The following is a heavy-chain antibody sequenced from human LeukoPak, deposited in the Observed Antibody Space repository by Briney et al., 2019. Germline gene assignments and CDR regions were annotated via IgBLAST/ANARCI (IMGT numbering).Heavy chain of an antibody. Sequence: ASVKVSCKASGYTFTDYYLHWVRPAPGQGLEWMGWINPNSGGTNYAQKFQGRVTMTRDTSISTVYMELSRLSSDDTAVYYCVSLGATTIYYYGMDVWGQGTTVTVSS. CDR1: GYTFTDYY. CDR2: INPNSGGT. J-gene: IGHJ6*02. V-gene: IGHV1-2*02. D-gene: IGHD1-26*01. CDR3: VSLGATTIYYYGMDV.